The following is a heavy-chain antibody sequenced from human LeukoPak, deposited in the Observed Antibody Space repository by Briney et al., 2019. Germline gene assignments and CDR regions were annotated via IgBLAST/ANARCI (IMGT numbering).Heavy chain of an antibody. D-gene: IGHD1-26*01. CDR2: IKQDGSEK. Sequence: GGSLRLSCAASGFTFGSYWMSWVRQAPGKGLEWVANIKQDGSEKYYVDPVKGRFTISRDNAKKSLYLQMNSLRAEDTAVYYCSSLGGSYYHYWGQGTLVTVSS. CDR3: SSLGGSYYHY. CDR1: GFTFGSYW. J-gene: IGHJ4*02. V-gene: IGHV3-7*01.